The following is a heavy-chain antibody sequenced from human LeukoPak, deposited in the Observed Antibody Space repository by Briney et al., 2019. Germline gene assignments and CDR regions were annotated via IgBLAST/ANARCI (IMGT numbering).Heavy chain of an antibody. D-gene: IGHD6-6*01. V-gene: IGHV3-23*01. J-gene: IGHJ4*02. CDR3: AKAGYRGSSVNYFDY. Sequence: PGGSLRLSCAPSGFTFSSYAMSWVRQAPGMGLEWLSAISGSGGNTYYADSVKGRFTISRDNSQNTPSLQMNSLRAEDTAVYFCAKAGYRGSSVNYFDYWGQGTLVTVSS. CDR2: ISGSGGNT. CDR1: GFTFSSYA.